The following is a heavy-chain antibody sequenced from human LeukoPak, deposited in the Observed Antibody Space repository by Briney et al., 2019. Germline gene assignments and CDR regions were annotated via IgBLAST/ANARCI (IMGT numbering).Heavy chain of an antibody. Sequence: ASVRVSCKASVYSFTASYMHWVRQAPGQGREWVGCINPKNGDTSSAQTFQGRVTMTRDTSLSTAYMDLTSLRSDDTAVYYCVRDDYNGNSFDSWGPGTLVTVSS. J-gene: IGHJ5*01. CDR3: VRDDYNGNSFDS. V-gene: IGHV1-2*02. D-gene: IGHD4-23*01. CDR2: INPKNGDT. CDR1: VYSFTASY.